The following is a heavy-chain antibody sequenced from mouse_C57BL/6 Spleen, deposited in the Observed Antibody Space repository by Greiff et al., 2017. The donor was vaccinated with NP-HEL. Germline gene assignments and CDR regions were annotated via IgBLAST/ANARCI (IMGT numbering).Heavy chain of an antibody. J-gene: IGHJ3*01. V-gene: IGHV5-4*03. CDR3: ARAGIYYDYFFAY. D-gene: IGHD2-4*01. CDR2: ISDGGSYT. CDR1: GFTFSSYA. Sequence: DVMLVESGGGLVKPGGSLKLSCAASGFTFSSYAMSWVRQTPEKRLEWVATISDGGSYTYYPDNVKGRFTISRDNAKNNLYLQMSHLKSEDTAMYYCARAGIYYDYFFAYWGQGTLVTVSA.